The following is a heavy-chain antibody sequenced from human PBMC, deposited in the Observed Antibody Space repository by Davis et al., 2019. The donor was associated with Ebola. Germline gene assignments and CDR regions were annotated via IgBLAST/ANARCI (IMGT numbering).Heavy chain of an antibody. CDR1: GYSFTSYW. Sequence: GESLKISCKGSGYSFTSYWIVWVRQMPGKCLQCMGIIFPGDSDTRYSPSFQGQVTISADKSISTAYLQWSSLKASDTAVYYCARGSYSNYWGQGTLVTVSS. CDR2: IFPGDSDT. V-gene: IGHV5-51*01. D-gene: IGHD1-26*01. J-gene: IGHJ4*02. CDR3: ARGSYSNY.